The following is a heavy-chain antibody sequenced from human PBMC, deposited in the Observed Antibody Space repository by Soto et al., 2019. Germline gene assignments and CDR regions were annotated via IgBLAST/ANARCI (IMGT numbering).Heavy chain of an antibody. D-gene: IGHD4-4*01. CDR1: GGTFSSYA. Sequence: GASVKVSCKASGGTFSSYAISLVRQAPGQGLEWMGGIIPIFGTANYAQKFQGRVTITADESTSTAYMELSSLRSEDTAVYYCARDASTVTTLYYYYYYYGMDVWGQGTTVTVSS. V-gene: IGHV1-69*13. J-gene: IGHJ6*02. CDR3: ARDASTVTTLYYYYYYYGMDV. CDR2: IIPIFGTA.